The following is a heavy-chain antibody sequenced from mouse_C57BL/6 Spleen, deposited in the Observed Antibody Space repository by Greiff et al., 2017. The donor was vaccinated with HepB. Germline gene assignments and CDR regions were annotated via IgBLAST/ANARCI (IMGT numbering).Heavy chain of an antibody. D-gene: IGHD4-1*01. CDR1: GFTFSDYG. CDR2: ISSGSSTI. J-gene: IGHJ4*01. CDR3: AKKHNWEDAMDY. V-gene: IGHV5-17*01. Sequence: EVQLVESGGGLVKPGGSLKLSCAASGFTFSDYGMHWVRQAPEKGLEWVAYISSGSSTIYYADTVKGRFTISRDNAKNTLFLQMTSLRSEDTAMYYCAKKHNWEDAMDYWGQGTSVTVSS.